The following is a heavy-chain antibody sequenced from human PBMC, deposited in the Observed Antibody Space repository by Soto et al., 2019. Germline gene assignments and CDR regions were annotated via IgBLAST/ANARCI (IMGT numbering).Heavy chain of an antibody. CDR3: ATWAIAVGGEGF. Sequence: LRLSCTASGFSVSDYSVNWVRQAPGKGLEWISYISSTGDLILYADSVKGRFTIARDIARNSLYLQMDSLRDEDSAVYYCATWAIAVGGEGFWGQGTLVTVSS. V-gene: IGHV3-48*02. D-gene: IGHD2-21*01. J-gene: IGHJ4*02. CDR2: ISSTGDLI. CDR1: GFSVSDYS.